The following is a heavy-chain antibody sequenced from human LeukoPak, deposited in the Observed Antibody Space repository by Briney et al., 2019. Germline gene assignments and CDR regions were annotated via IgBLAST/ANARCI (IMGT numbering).Heavy chain of an antibody. V-gene: IGHV5-51*01. CDR2: IYPGDLDT. CDR3: ARIGITGEYCGSSNCSTDAFDL. Sequence: GESLKISCKGSGFSFTNCWIAWVRQMPGKGLEWMGIIYPGDLDTRYSPSFQGQVTISADKSISTAYLQWSSLKASDTAMYYCARIGITGEYCGSSNCSTDAFDLWGQGTMVTVSS. CDR1: GFSFTNCW. J-gene: IGHJ3*01. D-gene: IGHD2-15*01.